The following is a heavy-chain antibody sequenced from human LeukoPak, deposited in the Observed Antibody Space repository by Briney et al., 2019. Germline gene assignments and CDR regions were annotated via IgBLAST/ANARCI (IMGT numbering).Heavy chain of an antibody. CDR1: GFIFSSYA. CDR2: ISGSGGGT. J-gene: IGHJ3*02. Sequence: GGSLRLSCAASGFIFSSYAMCWVRQAPGKGLEWVSGISGSGGGTYYADSVKGRFTISRDNSKSTLYLQMNSLRAEDTAVYYGAKDTAGEMGFDIWGQGTMVTVSS. V-gene: IGHV3-23*01. D-gene: IGHD5-24*01. CDR3: AKDTAGEMGFDI.